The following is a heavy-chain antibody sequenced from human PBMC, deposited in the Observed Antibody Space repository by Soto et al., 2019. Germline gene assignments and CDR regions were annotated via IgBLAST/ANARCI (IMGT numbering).Heavy chain of an antibody. J-gene: IGHJ4*02. Sequence: PSETLSLTCTVSGGSISSYYWSWIRQPPGKGLEWIGYIYYSGSTNYNPSLKSRVTISVDTSKNQFSLKLSSVTAADTAVYYCARDKYSSSPFDYWGQGNLVTVSS. CDR1: GGSISSYY. CDR3: ARDKYSSSPFDY. CDR2: IYYSGST. D-gene: IGHD6-6*01. V-gene: IGHV4-59*01.